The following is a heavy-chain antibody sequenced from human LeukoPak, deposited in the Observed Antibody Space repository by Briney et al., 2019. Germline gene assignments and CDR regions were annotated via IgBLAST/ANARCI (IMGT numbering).Heavy chain of an antibody. D-gene: IGHD1-26*01. CDR3: ARERIVVKNWFDP. Sequence: TGGSLRLSCAASGFTFSSYAMHWVRQAPGKGLEWVAVISYDGSNKYYADSVKGRFTISRDNSKNTLYLQMNSLRAEDTAVYYCARERIVVKNWFDPWGQGTLVTVSS. J-gene: IGHJ5*02. CDR2: ISYDGSNK. V-gene: IGHV3-30*04. CDR1: GFTFSSYA.